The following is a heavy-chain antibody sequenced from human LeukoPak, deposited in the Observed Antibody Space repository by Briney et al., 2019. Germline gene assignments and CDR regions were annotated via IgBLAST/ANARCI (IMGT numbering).Heavy chain of an antibody. CDR1: GFTFSNYW. CDR2: IHSDGRTT. Sequence: GGSPRLSCAVSGFTFSNYWMDWVRQTPGKGLVWVSLIHSDGRTTAYADSVKGRFTISRDNSKNTLYLQMNSLRAEDTAVYYCARDLGDYGGNSEGGYWGQGTLVTVSS. J-gene: IGHJ4*02. V-gene: IGHV3-74*01. CDR3: ARDLGDYGGNSEGGY. D-gene: IGHD4-23*01.